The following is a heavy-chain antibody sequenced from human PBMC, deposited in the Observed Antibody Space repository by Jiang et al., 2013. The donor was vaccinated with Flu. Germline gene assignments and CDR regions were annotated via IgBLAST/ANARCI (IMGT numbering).Heavy chain of an antibody. V-gene: IGHV3-7*03. J-gene: IGHJ4*02. D-gene: IGHD4-11*01. CDR2: IKQDGSEK. Sequence: GLVQPGGSLRLSCAASGFTFSFYWMSWVRQAPGKGLEWVANIKQDGSEKYYVDSVKGRFTISRDNAKNSLYLQMNSLRAEDTAVYYCARAPDYTPNFDFWGQGTLVTVSS. CDR1: GFTFSFYW. CDR3: ARAPDYTPNFDF.